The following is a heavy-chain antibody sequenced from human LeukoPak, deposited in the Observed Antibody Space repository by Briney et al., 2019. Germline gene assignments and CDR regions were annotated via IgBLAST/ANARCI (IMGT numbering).Heavy chain of an antibody. Sequence: GGSLRLSCAASGFTFSSYAMHWVRQAPGKGLEWVAVISYDGSNKYYGDSVKGRFTISRDNAKNSLYLQMNSLRAEDTAVYYCARDRDTDWFFDFWGQGTLVTVSS. CDR3: ARDRDTDWFFDF. CDR2: ISYDGSNK. D-gene: IGHD5-18*01. V-gene: IGHV3-30*04. CDR1: GFTFSSYA. J-gene: IGHJ4*02.